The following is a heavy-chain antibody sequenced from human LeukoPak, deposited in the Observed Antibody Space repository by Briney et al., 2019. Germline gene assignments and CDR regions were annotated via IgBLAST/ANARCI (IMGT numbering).Heavy chain of an antibody. V-gene: IGHV1-18*04. J-gene: IGHJ5*01. CDR1: GYNFTTYF. CDR2: ISPYNGRT. D-gene: IGHD1-26*01. Sequence: ASVKVSCKTSGYNFTTYFITWVRQAPGQGLEWMGWISPYNGRTKYAHSLQGRVTMTTDTSTSTAFMELRSLMSDDTAVYFCAREGESRKLDSWGQGTLVTVSS. CDR3: AREGESRKLDS.